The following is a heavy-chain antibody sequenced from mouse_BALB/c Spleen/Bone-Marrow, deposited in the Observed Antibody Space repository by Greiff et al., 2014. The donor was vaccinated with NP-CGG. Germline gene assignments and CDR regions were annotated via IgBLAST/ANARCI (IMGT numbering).Heavy chain of an antibody. CDR3: ARFKWGPMDD. Sequence: EVQLVESGGGLVQPGGSRKLSCAASGFTFSSFGMHWVRQAPEKGLEWVAYISSGSNTIYYADTVKGRFTISRDNPMNTLFLQMTSLRSDDTAMYYCARFKWGPMDDWGQGTSVTVSS. D-gene: IGHD1-3*01. V-gene: IGHV5-17*02. J-gene: IGHJ4*01. CDR2: ISSGSNTI. CDR1: GFTFSSFG.